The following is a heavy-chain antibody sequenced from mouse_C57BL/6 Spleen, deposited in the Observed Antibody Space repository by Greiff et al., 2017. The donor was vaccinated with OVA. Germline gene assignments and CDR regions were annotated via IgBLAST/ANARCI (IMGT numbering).Heavy chain of an antibody. V-gene: IGHV1-64*01. CDR2: IHPNSGST. Sequence: QVQLQQPGAELVKPGASVKLSCKASGYTFTSYWMHWVKQRPGQGLEWIGMIHPNSGSTNYNEKFKSKATLTVDKSSSTAYMQLSSLTSEDSAVYYCAREGTTVPSYYVDYWGQGTTLTVSS. J-gene: IGHJ2*01. D-gene: IGHD1-1*01. CDR3: AREGTTVPSYYVDY. CDR1: GYTFTSYW.